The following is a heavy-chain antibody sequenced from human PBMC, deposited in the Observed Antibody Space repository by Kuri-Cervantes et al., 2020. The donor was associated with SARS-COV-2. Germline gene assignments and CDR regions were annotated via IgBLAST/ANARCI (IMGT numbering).Heavy chain of an antibody. Sequence: SQTLSLTCAVYGGSFSGYYWSWIRQPPGKGLEWIGYIYYSGSTNYNPSLKSRVTISVDTSKNQFSLKLSSVTAADTAVYYCARSDGYSSSWYPDYWGQGTLVTVSS. D-gene: IGHD6-13*01. V-gene: IGHV4-59*12. CDR3: ARSDGYSSSWYPDY. CDR2: IYYSGST. CDR1: GGSFSGYY. J-gene: IGHJ4*02.